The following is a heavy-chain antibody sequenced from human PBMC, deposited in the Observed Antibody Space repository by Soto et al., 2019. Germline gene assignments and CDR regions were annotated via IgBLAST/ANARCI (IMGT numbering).Heavy chain of an antibody. J-gene: IGHJ4*01. V-gene: IGHV3-21*01. CDR1: GFTFSSYS. Sequence: GGSLRLSCAASGFTFSSYSMNWVRQAPGKGLEWVSSISSSSSYIYYADSVKGRFTISRDNAKNSLYLQMNSLRAEDTAVYYCARDGYSGYERYYFGYRGDLTLFTVS. CDR2: ISSSSSYI. D-gene: IGHD5-12*01. CDR3: ARDGYSGYERYYFGY.